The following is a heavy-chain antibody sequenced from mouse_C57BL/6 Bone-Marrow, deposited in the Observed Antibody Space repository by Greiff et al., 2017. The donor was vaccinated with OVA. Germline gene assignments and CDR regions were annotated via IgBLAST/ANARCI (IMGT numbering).Heavy chain of an antibody. D-gene: IGHD2-1*01. CDR1: GFTFSDYY. CDR3: ARSLYGNYDGWYFDV. Sequence: EVMLVESEGGLVQPGSSMKLSCTASGFTFSDYYMAWVRQVPEKGLEWVANINYDGSSTYYLDSLKSRFIISRDNAKNILYLQMSSLKSEDTATYYCARSLYGNYDGWYFDVWGTGTTVTVSS. J-gene: IGHJ1*03. V-gene: IGHV5-16*01. CDR2: INYDGSST.